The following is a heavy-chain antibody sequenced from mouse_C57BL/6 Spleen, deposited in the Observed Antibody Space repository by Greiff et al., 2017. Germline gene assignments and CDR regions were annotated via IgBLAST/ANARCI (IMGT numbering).Heavy chain of an antibody. J-gene: IGHJ2*01. CDR2: IYPGSGNT. Sequence: QVQLQQSGAELVMPGASVKLSCKASGYTFTDYCMHWVKQRPGQGLEWIGRIYPGSGNTYYNEKFKGKATLTAEKSSSTAYMQLSSLTSEDSAGYFCARGEYDGGLDYWGQGTTVTVSS. V-gene: IGHV1-76*01. CDR1: GYTFTDYC. CDR3: ARGEYDGGLDY. D-gene: IGHD1-2*01.